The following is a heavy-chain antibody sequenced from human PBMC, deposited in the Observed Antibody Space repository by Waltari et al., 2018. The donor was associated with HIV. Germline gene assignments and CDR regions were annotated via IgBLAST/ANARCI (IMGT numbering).Heavy chain of an antibody. CDR3: ARDGSSYYGLDY. J-gene: IGHJ4*02. D-gene: IGHD1-26*01. V-gene: IGHV3-48*03. Sequence: EVQVVESGGGVVQPGGSLRFSRAASGFTFSTYEMNWVRQAPGKGLEWVSYISSSGSTIYYADSVKGRFTISRDNAKNSLYLQMNSLRAEDTAVYFCARDGSSYYGLDYWGRGTLVTVSS. CDR1: GFTFSTYE. CDR2: ISSSGSTI.